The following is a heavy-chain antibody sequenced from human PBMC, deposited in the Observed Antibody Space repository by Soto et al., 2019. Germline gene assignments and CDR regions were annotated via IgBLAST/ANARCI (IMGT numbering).Heavy chain of an antibody. CDR3: AGFVVVTGPFDY. CDR2: ISSSGSTI. J-gene: IGHJ4*02. Sequence: GGSLRLSCAASGFTFSSYSMSWIRQAPGKGLEWVSYISSSGSTIYYADSVKGRFTISRDNAKNSLYLQMNSLRAEDTAVYYCAGFVVVTGPFDYWGQGTLVTVSS. V-gene: IGHV3-48*04. CDR1: GFTFSSYS. D-gene: IGHD2-21*02.